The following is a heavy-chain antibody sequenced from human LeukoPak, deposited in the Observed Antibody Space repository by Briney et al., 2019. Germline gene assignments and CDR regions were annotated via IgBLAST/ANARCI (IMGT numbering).Heavy chain of an antibody. CDR2: IHYSGTT. D-gene: IGHD3-22*01. V-gene: IGHV4-59*11. CDR3: ANLHYVSSGSNFDY. J-gene: IGHJ4*02. CDR1: ADSISSRY. Sequence: PSETLSLTCTVSADSISSRYCSWIRQPPGKGLEWIGYIHYSGTTNYNPSLKSRVTISVATSKKQFSLKLKSVTAADTAVYYCANLHYVSSGSNFDYWGQGTLVTVSS.